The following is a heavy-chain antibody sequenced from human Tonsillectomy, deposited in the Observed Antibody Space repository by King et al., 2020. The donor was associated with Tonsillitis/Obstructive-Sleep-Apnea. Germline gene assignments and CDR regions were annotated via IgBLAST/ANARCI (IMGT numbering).Heavy chain of an antibody. V-gene: IGHV1-69*01. J-gene: IGHJ4*02. CDR2: IIPIFGTV. CDR1: GGTFSSYA. Sequence: QLVQYGAEVKKPGSSVKVSCKASGGTFSSYAISWVRQAPGQGLEWMGGIIPIFGTVNYAQKFQGRVTITADESTSTAYMELSSLRSEDTAVYYCARAALPYCSGGSCYSHFDYWGQGTLVTVSS. D-gene: IGHD2-15*01. CDR3: ARAALPYCSGGSCYSHFDY.